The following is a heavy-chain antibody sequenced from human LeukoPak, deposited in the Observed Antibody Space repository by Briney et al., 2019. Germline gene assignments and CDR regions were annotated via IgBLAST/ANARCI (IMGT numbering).Heavy chain of an antibody. V-gene: IGHV4-59*01. Sequence: PSETLSLTCTVSGGSISSYYWSWIRQPPGKGLEWIGYIYYSGGTYYSPSLKSRVTMSVDTSKNQFSLKLTSVTAADTAVYYCAREDAQEGTNAFDIWGQGTMVTVSS. J-gene: IGHJ3*02. CDR2: IYYSGGT. CDR1: GGSISSYY. CDR3: AREDAQEGTNAFDI. D-gene: IGHD2-2*01.